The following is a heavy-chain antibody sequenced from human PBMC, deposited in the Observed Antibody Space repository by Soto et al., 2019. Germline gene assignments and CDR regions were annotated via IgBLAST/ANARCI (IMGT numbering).Heavy chain of an antibody. CDR2: IYHSGST. Sequence: SETLSLTCTVSVGSVTTYYWSWIRQSPGKGLEWIGYIYHSGSTNYNPSLKSRVTISVDTSKSQFSLKLSSVTAADTAVYFCARGSVTADYFDYWGQGTLVTVSS. CDR1: VGSVTTYY. CDR3: ARGSVTADYFDY. J-gene: IGHJ4*02. V-gene: IGHV4-59*08. D-gene: IGHD2-21*02.